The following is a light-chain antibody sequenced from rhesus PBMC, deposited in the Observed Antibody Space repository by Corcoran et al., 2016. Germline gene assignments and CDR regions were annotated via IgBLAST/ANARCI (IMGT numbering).Light chain of an antibody. J-gene: IGKJ3*01. V-gene: IGKV3-10*01. CDR3: YQHSSGYT. Sequence: QVILTQSPATLSLSPGERATLSCRASQSVSSYLAWYQQKPGQAPRLLIYGASSRATGIPDRFSGSGSWTDFTLTLSSLETEDVGVYHCYQHSSGYTFGHVTKLDIK. CDR2: GAS. CDR1: QSVSSY.